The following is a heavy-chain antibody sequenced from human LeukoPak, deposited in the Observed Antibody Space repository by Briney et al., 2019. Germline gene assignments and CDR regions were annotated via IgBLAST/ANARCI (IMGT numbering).Heavy chain of an antibody. J-gene: IGHJ6*03. CDR2: IYYSGST. Sequence: SVTLSLTCTVSGGSISSYNRSWIRQPPGKGLEWIGYIYYSGSTNYNPSLKSRVTISVDTSKNQFSLKLSSVTAADTAVYYCARARSDCSSTSCYPCYYYMDVWGKGTTVTVSS. CDR1: GGSISSYN. V-gene: IGHV4-59*01. D-gene: IGHD2-2*01. CDR3: ARARSDCSSTSCYPCYYYMDV.